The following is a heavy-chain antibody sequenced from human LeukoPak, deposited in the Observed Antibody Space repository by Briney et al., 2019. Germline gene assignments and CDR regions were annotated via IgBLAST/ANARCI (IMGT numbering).Heavy chain of an antibody. CDR1: GFRFTTYS. CDR3: ARDKPNSESRSTYPPLDL. CDR2: ISNTGRFI. V-gene: IGHV3-21*01. Sequence: GGSLRLSCAASGFRFTTYSMNWVRQAPGNGLEWVSSISNTGRFINYADSVKGRFTISRDNAKNSLYLQMDSLRVEDTAVYYCARDKPNSESRSTYPPLDLWGQGTLVTVST. D-gene: IGHD2-2*01. J-gene: IGHJ5*02.